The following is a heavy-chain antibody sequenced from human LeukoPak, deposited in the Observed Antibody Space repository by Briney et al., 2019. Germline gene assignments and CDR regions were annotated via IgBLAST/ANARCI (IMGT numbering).Heavy chain of an antibody. CDR1: GFTFSSYA. J-gene: IGHJ4*02. Sequence: QTGGSLRLSCAASGFTFSSYAMHWVRQAPGKGLEWVAVISYDGSNKYYADSVKGRFTISRDNSKNTLYLQMNSLRAENTAVYYCARVKYKWSSSLSLPGYWGQGTLVTVSS. CDR3: ARVKYKWSSSLSLPGY. CDR2: ISYDGSNK. V-gene: IGHV3-30-3*01. D-gene: IGHD1-20*01.